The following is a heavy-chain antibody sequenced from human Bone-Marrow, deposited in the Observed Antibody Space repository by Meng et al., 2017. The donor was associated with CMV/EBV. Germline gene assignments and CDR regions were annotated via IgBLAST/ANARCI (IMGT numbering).Heavy chain of an antibody. CDR2: IFSNDEK. J-gene: IGHJ6*02. CDR1: GFSLSNARMG. Sequence: SGPTLVKPTETLTLTCTVSGFSLSNARMGVSWIRQPPGKALEWLAHIFSNDEKSYSTSLKSRLTISKDTSKSQVVLTMTNMDPVDTATYYCARILFPSHFYDFWSGYYGMDVWGQGTTVTVSS. D-gene: IGHD3-3*01. V-gene: IGHV2-26*01. CDR3: ARILFPSHFYDFWSGYYGMDV.